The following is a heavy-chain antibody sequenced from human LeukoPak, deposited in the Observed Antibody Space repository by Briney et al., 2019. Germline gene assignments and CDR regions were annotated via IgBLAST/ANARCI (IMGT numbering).Heavy chain of an antibody. V-gene: IGHV4-59*12. CDR3: AGSLRYYYDSSGYYYKPFDY. J-gene: IGHJ4*02. D-gene: IGHD3-22*01. Sequence: SETLSLTCTVSGGSISSYYWSWIRQPPGKGLEWIGYIYYSGSTNYNPSLKSRVTISVDKSKNQFSLKLSSVTAADTAVYYCAGSLRYYYDSSGYYYKPFDYWGQGTLVTVSS. CDR2: IYYSGST. CDR1: GGSISSYY.